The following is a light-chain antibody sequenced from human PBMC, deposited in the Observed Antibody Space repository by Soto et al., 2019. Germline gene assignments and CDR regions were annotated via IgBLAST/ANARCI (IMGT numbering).Light chain of an antibody. CDR2: EVS. CDR1: SSDVGFYNF. CDR3: TSYTSSSTYV. V-gene: IGLV2-14*01. J-gene: IGLJ1*01. Sequence: QSALTQPPSASGSPGQSLTISCTGTSSDVGFYNFVSWYQQRPGKAPKLVIYEVSNRPSGVSNRFSGSKSGTTASLTISGLQTEDEAEYYCTSYTSSSTYVFGTGTKLTVL.